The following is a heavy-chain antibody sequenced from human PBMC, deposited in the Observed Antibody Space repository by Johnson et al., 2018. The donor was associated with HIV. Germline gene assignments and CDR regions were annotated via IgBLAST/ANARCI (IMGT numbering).Heavy chain of an antibody. CDR2: ISSDGSAK. J-gene: IGHJ3*02. Sequence: VHLVESGGGVVQPGRSLRLSCEASGFTFSNYAVHWVRQAPGKGLEWVAVISSDGSAKYYADSVKGRFTISRDNSKNTLYLQMNSLRAEDTAVYYCARGGRHDAFDIWGQGTMVTVSS. CDR1: GFTFSNYA. V-gene: IGHV3-30-3*01. CDR3: ARGGRHDAFDI. D-gene: IGHD3-16*01.